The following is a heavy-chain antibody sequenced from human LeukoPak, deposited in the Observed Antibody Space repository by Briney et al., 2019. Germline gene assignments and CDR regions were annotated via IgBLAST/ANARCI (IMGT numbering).Heavy chain of an antibody. CDR3: ASGYSSSWTNYYYYYYMDV. CDR2: IYTSGST. Sequence: SEPLSLTCTVSGGSISSGSYYWSWIRQPAGKGLEWIGRIYTSGSTNYNPSLKSRVTISVDTSKNQFSLKLSSVTAADTAVYYCASGYSSSWTNYYYYYYMDVWGKGTTVTISS. J-gene: IGHJ6*03. CDR1: GGSISSGSYY. V-gene: IGHV4-61*02. D-gene: IGHD6-13*01.